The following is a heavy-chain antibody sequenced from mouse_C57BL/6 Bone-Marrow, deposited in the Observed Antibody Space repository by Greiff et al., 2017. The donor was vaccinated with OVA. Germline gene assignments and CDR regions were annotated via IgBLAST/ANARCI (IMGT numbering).Heavy chain of an antibody. V-gene: IGHV1-64*01. CDR1: GYTFTSYW. CDR2: IHPNSGST. D-gene: IGHD1-1*01. CDR3: ARHYGSISYAMDY. J-gene: IGHJ4*01. Sequence: VQLQQPGAELVKPGASVKLSCKASGYTFTSYWMHWVKQRPGQGLEWIGMIHPNSGSTNYNEKFKSKATLTVDKSSSTAYMQRSSLTSEDSAVYYCARHYGSISYAMDYWGQGTSVTVSS.